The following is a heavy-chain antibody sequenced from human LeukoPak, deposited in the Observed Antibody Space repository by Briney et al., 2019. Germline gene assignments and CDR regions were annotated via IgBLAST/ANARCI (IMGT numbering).Heavy chain of an antibody. CDR3: VKDIVVVVAAPHYFDY. CDR2: ISGSGGST. CDR1: GFTFSSYA. V-gene: IGHV3-23*01. J-gene: IGHJ4*02. D-gene: IGHD2-15*01. Sequence: GGSLRLSCAASGFTFSSYAMSWVRQAPGKGLEWVSAISGSGGSTYYADSVKGRFTISRDNSKNTLYLQMNSLRAEDTAVYYCVKDIVVVVAAPHYFDYWGQGTLVTVSS.